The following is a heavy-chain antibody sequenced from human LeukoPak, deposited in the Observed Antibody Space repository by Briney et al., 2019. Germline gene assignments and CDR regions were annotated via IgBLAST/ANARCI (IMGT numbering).Heavy chain of an antibody. CDR2: INHSGST. Sequence: SETLSLTCAVYGGSFSGYYWSWIRQPPGKGLEWIGEINHSGSTNYNPSLKSRVTISVDTSKNQFSLKLSSVTAADTAVYYCAGGVVATTLLYYYYGMDVWGQGTTVTVSS. D-gene: IGHD5-12*01. J-gene: IGHJ6*02. CDR1: GGSFSGYY. CDR3: AGGVVATTLLYYYYGMDV. V-gene: IGHV4-34*01.